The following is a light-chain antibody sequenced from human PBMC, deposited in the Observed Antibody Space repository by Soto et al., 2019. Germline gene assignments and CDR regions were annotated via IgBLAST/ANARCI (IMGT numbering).Light chain of an antibody. CDR2: DVS. V-gene: IGLV2-14*03. J-gene: IGLJ1*01. CDR3: SSYTSSSTRV. Sequence: QSVLTQPASVSGSPGQPITISCTGTSSDVGGYNYVSWYQHHPGKAPKLLIYDVSNGPSGVSNRFFGSKSGNTASLTISGLQPEDEADYYCSSYTSSSTRVFGTGTKVTVL. CDR1: SSDVGGYNY.